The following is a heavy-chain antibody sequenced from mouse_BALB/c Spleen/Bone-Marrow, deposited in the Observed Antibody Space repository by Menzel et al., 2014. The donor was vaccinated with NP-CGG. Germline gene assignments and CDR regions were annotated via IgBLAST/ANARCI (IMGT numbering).Heavy chain of an antibody. J-gene: IGHJ3*01. CDR1: GYTFTVYW. V-gene: IGHV1-7*01. D-gene: IGHD1-2*01. Sequence: QVHVKQSGAELAKPGASVKMSRKASGYTFTVYWIHWVKQRPGQGLEWIGYINPSTAYTEYNQKFKDKATLTAVKSSTTAYLQLSSLTSEDSAVYYCALTTATPFAYWGQGTLVTVS. CDR3: ALTTATPFAY. CDR2: INPSTAYT.